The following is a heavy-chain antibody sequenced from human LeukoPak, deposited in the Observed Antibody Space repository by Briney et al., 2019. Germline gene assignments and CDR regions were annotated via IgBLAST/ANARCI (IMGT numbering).Heavy chain of an antibody. V-gene: IGHV1-2*02. D-gene: IGHD2-21*02. CDR3: AREPPAYCGTDCYALGY. Sequence: ASVNVSCKASGYTFTGLYVHWVRQAPGQGLEWMGWINPNSGGTRLAQKFQDRVPTTRDTSITTAYLELTWLKSDDTAVYYCAREPPAYCGTDCYALGYWGQGTLVTVSS. CDR1: GYTFTGLY. J-gene: IGHJ4*02. CDR2: INPNSGGT.